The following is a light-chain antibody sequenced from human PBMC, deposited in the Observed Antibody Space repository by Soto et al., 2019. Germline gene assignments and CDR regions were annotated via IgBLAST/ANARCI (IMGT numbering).Light chain of an antibody. J-gene: IGLJ3*02. CDR2: EVS. Sequence: QSALTQPASVSGSPGQSITISCTGTSSDVGGYNYVSWYQQHPAKAPKLMIYEVSNRPSGVSHRFSSSKSGNTAAPTISGLQAEDEADYYCFSYTTSSTLVFGGGTKLTVL. V-gene: IGLV2-14*01. CDR1: SSDVGGYNY. CDR3: FSYTTSSTLV.